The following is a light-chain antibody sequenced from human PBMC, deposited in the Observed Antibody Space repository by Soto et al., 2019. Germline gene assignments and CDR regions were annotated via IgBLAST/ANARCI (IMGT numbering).Light chain of an antibody. J-gene: IGLJ1*01. CDR2: SNN. V-gene: IGLV1-44*01. CDR3: AAWDDSLNGLLV. Sequence: QAVVTQPPSASGTPGQRVTISCSGSSSNIGSNTVNWYQQLPGTAPKLLIYSNNQRPSGVPDRFSGSKSGTSASLAISGLQSEDEADYYCAAWDDSLNGLLVFGTGTKLTVL. CDR1: SSNIGSNT.